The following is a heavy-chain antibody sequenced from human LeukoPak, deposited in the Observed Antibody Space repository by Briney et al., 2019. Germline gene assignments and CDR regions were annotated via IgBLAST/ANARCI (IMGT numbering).Heavy chain of an antibody. CDR3: AKDQGSYPLYYFDY. CDR2: ISGSGGST. V-gene: IGHV3-23*01. J-gene: IGHJ4*02. Sequence: GGSLRLSSAASGFTFSSYAMSWVRQAPGKGLEWVSAISGSGGSTYYADSVKGRFTISRDNSKNTLYLQMNSLRAEDTAVYYCAKDQGSYPLYYFDYWGQGTLVTVSS. D-gene: IGHD3-16*02. CDR1: GFTFSSYA.